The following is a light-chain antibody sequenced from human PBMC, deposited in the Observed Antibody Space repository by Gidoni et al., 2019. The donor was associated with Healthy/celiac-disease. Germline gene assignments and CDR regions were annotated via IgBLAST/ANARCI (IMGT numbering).Light chain of an antibody. CDR2: GAS. V-gene: IGKV3-20*01. CDR3: QQYGSSLLWT. J-gene: IGKJ1*01. CDR1: QSVSSSY. Sequence: ELVLTQSPGTLSLSPGERATLPCRASQSVSSSYLAWYQQKPGQAPRLLIYGASSRATGIPDRFSGSGSGTDFTLTISRLEPEDFAVYYCQQYGSSLLWTFGQGTKVEIK.